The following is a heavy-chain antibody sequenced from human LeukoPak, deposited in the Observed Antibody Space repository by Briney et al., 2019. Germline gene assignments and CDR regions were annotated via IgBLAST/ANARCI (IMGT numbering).Heavy chain of an antibody. J-gene: IGHJ4*02. CDR1: GYTFSTYG. CDR2: INAYNGDT. D-gene: IGHD3-10*01. CDR3: ARAYGSGSYYVKAADY. Sequence: GASVKVSCEASGYTFSTYGINWVRQAPGQGLEWMGWINAYNGDTKYAQRLQGRVTMTADTSTTTAYMELRALRSDDTAVYYCARAYGSGSYYVKAADYWGQGTLVTVSS. V-gene: IGHV1-18*01.